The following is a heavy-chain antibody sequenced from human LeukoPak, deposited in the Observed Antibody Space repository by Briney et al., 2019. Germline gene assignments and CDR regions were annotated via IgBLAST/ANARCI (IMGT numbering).Heavy chain of an antibody. D-gene: IGHD4-11*01. CDR1: GGSISSGSYY. Sequence: SETLSLTCIVSGGSISSGSYYWSWIRQPAGEGLEWIGRINRSGSTNYNPSLKSRVIISVDTSKNQVSLKLSSVTAADTAVYYCARDHSDDYNNIGFDYWGQGTLVTVSS. CDR3: ARDHSDDYNNIGFDY. CDR2: INRSGST. V-gene: IGHV4-61*02. J-gene: IGHJ4*02.